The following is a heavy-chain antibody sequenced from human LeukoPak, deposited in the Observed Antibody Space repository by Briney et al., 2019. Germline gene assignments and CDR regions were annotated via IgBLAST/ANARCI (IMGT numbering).Heavy chain of an antibody. CDR2: IIPIFGTA. D-gene: IGHD3-3*01. CDR1: GGPFSSYA. CDR3: ARDVLRFSSRLYNWFDP. J-gene: IGHJ5*02. V-gene: IGHV1-69*13. Sequence: SVKVSCKASGGPFSSYAISWVRQAPGQGLEWMGGIIPIFGTANYAQKFQGRVTITADESTSTAYMELSSLRSEDTAVYYCARDVLRFSSRLYNWFDPWGQGTLVTVSS.